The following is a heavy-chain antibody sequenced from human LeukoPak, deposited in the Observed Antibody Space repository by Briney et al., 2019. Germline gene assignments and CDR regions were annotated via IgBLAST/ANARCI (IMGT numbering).Heavy chain of an antibody. CDR1: GFTFGSYA. CDR3: ARDGRGDYYDSSGRLDY. V-gene: IGHV3-30-3*01. Sequence: GRSLRLSCAASGFTFGSYAMHWVRQAPGKGLEWVAVISYDGSNKYYADSVKGRFTISRDNSKNTLYLQMNSLRAEDTAVYYCARDGRGDYYDSSGRLDYWGQGTLVTVSS. CDR2: ISYDGSNK. D-gene: IGHD3-22*01. J-gene: IGHJ4*02.